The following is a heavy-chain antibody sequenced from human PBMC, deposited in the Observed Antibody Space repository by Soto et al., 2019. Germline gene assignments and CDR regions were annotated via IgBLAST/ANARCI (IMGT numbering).Heavy chain of an antibody. CDR1: GFTFSDYY. Sequence: PGGSLRLSCAASGFTFSDYYMSWIRQAPGKGLEWVSYISSSSYTNYADSVKGRFTISRDNAKNSLYLQMNSLRAEDTAVYYCARARVVVTPLDAFDIWGQGTMVTVSS. CDR2: ISSSSYT. D-gene: IGHD2-21*02. V-gene: IGHV3-11*06. J-gene: IGHJ3*02. CDR3: ARARVVVTPLDAFDI.